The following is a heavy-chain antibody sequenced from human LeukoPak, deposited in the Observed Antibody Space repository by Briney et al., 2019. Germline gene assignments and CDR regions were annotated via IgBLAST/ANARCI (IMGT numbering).Heavy chain of an antibody. J-gene: IGHJ4*02. Sequence: SETLSLTCTVFGGSVSSTNYCWAWIRQPPGKGLEWIGSVCYSESTYYNPSLMSRVSISVDTSKSHFYLKLTSVTAADTAVYYCARHVGARYSCGWDTRPQDYWGRGTLVTVSS. CDR3: ARHVGARYSCGWDTRPQDY. CDR2: VCYSEST. CDR1: GGSVSSTNYC. V-gene: IGHV4-39*01. D-gene: IGHD6-19*01.